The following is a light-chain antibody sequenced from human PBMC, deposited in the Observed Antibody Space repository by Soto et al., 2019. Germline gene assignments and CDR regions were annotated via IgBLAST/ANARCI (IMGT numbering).Light chain of an antibody. V-gene: IGKV1-39*01. CDR1: QSISGY. CDR2: AAS. J-gene: IGKJ5*01. CDR3: QQANTFPLT. Sequence: DIQMTQSPSSLSASVGGRVTITCRASQSISGYLNWYQQKPGKAPKLLIYAASSLQSGVPSRFSGSGSGTDFTLTISSLQPEDFATYYCQQANTFPLTFGQGTRLEIK.